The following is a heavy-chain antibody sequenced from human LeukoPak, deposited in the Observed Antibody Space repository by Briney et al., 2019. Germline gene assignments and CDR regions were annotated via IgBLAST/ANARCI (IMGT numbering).Heavy chain of an antibody. CDR1: GGSVNSYY. J-gene: IGHJ4*02. D-gene: IGHD2-2*01. V-gene: IGHV4-4*07. CDR2: IYASGSN. Sequence: SETLSLTCTVSGGSVNSYYWSWIRQPAGKGLEWIGHIYASGSNDYNPSLKSRVTMSLDMAKNQFSLRLTSVTAADTAVYFCARMVPAGTHNYLGQGLLVTVSS. CDR3: ARMVPAGTHNY.